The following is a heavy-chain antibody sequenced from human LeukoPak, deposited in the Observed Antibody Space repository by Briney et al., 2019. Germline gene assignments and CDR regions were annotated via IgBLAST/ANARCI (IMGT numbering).Heavy chain of an antibody. CDR3: ASFRDDYGGNRDY. V-gene: IGHV3-21*01. Sequence: GGSLRLSCAASGFTFSSYNMNWVRQAPGKGLEWVSSISSSSSYIYYADSVKGRFTISRDNAKNSLYLQMNSLRAEDTAVYYCASFRDDYGGNRDYWGQGTLVTVSS. CDR1: GFTFSSYN. D-gene: IGHD4-23*01. J-gene: IGHJ4*02. CDR2: ISSSSSYI.